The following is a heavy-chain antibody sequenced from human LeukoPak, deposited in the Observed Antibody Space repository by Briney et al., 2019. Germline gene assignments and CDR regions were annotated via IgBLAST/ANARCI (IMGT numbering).Heavy chain of an antibody. J-gene: IGHJ4*02. CDR2: ISGSGVDT. CDR1: GFNFSTYA. Sequence: GGSQRLSCAASGFNFSTYAMIWVRQAPGKGLEWVSGISGSGVDTHYADSVKGRFRISRDNSKNTLYLQLNSLRAEDTAVYYCASGPYRLGDYWGLGTLVTVSS. D-gene: IGHD3-10*01. CDR3: ASGPYRLGDY. V-gene: IGHV3-23*01.